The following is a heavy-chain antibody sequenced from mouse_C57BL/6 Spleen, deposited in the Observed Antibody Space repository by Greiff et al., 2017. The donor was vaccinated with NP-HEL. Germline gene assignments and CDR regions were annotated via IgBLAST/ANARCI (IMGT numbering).Heavy chain of an antibody. CDR1: GYTFTDYY. V-gene: IGHV1-26*01. CDR2: INPNNGGT. CDR3: ARSGYYGTSG. D-gene: IGHD1-1*01. Sequence: EVQLQQSGPELVKPGASVKISCKASGYTFTDYYMNWVKQSHGKSLEWIGDINPNNGGTSYNQKFKGKATLTVDKSSSTAYMELRSLTSEDSAVYYCARSGYYGTSGWGQGTTLTVSS. J-gene: IGHJ2*01.